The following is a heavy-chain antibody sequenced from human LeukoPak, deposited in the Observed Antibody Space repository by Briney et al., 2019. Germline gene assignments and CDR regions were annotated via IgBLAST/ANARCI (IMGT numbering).Heavy chain of an antibody. V-gene: IGHV4-59*01. Sequence: SETLSLTCTVSGGSISSYYWSWIRQPPGKGLEWIGYIYYSGSTNYNPSLKSRVTISVDTSKNQFSLKLSSVTAADTAVYYCARALIVGATSFAFDIWGQGTMVTVSS. J-gene: IGHJ3*02. CDR3: ARALIVGATSFAFDI. CDR2: IYYSGST. D-gene: IGHD1-26*01. CDR1: GGSISSYY.